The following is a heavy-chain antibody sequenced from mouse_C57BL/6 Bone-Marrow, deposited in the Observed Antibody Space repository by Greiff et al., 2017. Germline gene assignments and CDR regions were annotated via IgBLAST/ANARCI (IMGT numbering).Heavy chain of an antibody. CDR1: GYTFTSYG. V-gene: IGHV1-81*01. CDR2: IYPRSGNT. J-gene: IGHJ3*01. D-gene: IGHD2-4*01. Sequence: QVQLKQSGAELARPGASVKLSCKASGYTFTSYGISWVKQRTGQGLEWIGEIYPRSGNTYYNEKFKGKATLTADKSSSTAYMELRSLTSEDSAVYFCAKIYYEGFRFAYWGQGTLVTVSA. CDR3: AKIYYEGFRFAY.